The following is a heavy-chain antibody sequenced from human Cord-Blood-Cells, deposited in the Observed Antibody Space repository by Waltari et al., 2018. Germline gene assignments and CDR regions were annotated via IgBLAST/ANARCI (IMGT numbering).Heavy chain of an antibody. V-gene: IGHV3-9*01. CDR2: ISGNSGSI. J-gene: IGHJ2*01. CDR3: AKEVDRMNYWYFDL. Sequence: EVQLVESGGGLVQPGRSLRLSCAASGFTFDDYAMHWVRQAPGKGREWISGISGNSGSIGYADSVKGRFTISRDNAKNSLYLQMNSLRAEDTALYYCAKEVDRMNYWYFDLWGRGTLVTVSS. CDR1: GFTFDDYA. D-gene: IGHD5-12*01.